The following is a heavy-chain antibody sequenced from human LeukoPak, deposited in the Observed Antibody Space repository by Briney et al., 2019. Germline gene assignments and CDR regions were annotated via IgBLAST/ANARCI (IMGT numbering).Heavy chain of an antibody. Sequence: GGSLRLSCAGSGFTFSSYWMSWVRQAPGKGLEWVANIKQDGSEKYYVDSVKGRFTISRDNAKNSLYLQMNSLRAEDTAVYYCARASLSVVPAAIHFDYWGQGTLVTVSS. V-gene: IGHV3-7*01. CDR1: GFTFSSYW. CDR2: IKQDGSEK. CDR3: ARASLSVVPAAIHFDY. J-gene: IGHJ4*02. D-gene: IGHD2-2*01.